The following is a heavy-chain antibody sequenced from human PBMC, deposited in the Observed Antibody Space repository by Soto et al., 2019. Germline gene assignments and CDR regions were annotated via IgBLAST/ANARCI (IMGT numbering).Heavy chain of an antibody. CDR3: ARHEEHVYYFDY. Sequence: SETLSLTCTVSGGSISSYYWSWIRQPPGKGLEWIGYIYYSGSTNYNPSLKSRVTISVDTSKNQFSLKLSSVTAADTAVYYCARHEEHVYYFDYWGQGTLVTVSS. V-gene: IGHV4-59*08. D-gene: IGHD1-26*01. CDR1: GGSISSYY. J-gene: IGHJ4*02. CDR2: IYYSGST.